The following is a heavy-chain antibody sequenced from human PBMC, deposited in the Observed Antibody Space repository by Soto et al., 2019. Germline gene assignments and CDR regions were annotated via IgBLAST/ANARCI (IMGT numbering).Heavy chain of an antibody. Sequence: EVQLVESGGGLVQPGGSLRLSCAASGFTFSDHYMDWVRQAPGKGLEWVGRTRNKVNSYSTVYAASVKGRFTISRDESQNSLYLQMNSLKTEDTAVYYCARGRDSFDYGGQGTLVTVSS. CDR2: TRNKVNSYST. CDR1: GFTFSDHY. CDR3: ARGRDSFDY. J-gene: IGHJ4*02. V-gene: IGHV3-72*01.